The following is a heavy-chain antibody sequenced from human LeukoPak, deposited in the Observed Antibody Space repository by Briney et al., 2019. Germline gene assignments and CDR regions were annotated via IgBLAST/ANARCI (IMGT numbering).Heavy chain of an antibody. J-gene: IGHJ3*02. D-gene: IGHD1-26*01. CDR2: ISAYNGNT. Sequence: ASVKVSCKASGGTFSSYAISWVRQAPEQGLEWMGWISAYNGNTNYAQKLQGRVTMTTDTSTSTAYMELRSLRSDDTAVYYCARAIVGATLDAFDIWGQGTMVTVSS. V-gene: IGHV1-18*01. CDR3: ARAIVGATLDAFDI. CDR1: GGTFSSYA.